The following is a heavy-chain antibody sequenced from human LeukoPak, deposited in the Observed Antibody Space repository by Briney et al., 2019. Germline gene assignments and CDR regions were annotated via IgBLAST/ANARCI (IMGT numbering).Heavy chain of an antibody. Sequence: GGSLRLSCAASAFTFSDYSMNWVRQAPGKGLEWISYISGRSSNSYYADSVRGRFTISRDNDKNSMYLQMNSLRAEDTAVYYCARDRLTSGSYFFDYWGQGTLVTVSS. CDR2: ISGRSSNS. CDR3: ARDRLTSGSYFFDY. CDR1: AFTFSDYS. V-gene: IGHV3-48*01. D-gene: IGHD1-26*01. J-gene: IGHJ4*02.